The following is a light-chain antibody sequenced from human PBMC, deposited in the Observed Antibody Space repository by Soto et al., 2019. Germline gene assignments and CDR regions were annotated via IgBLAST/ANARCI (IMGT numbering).Light chain of an antibody. V-gene: IGLV9-49*02. J-gene: IGLJ1*01. Sequence: QPVLTRPPSASASLGASVTLTCTLSSGYSNYKVDWYQQRPGKGPRFVMRVGTGGIVGSKGDGIPDRFSVLGSGLNRDLTIKNIQEEDESDYHCGADHGSGSNFVYVFGTGTKLTVL. CDR3: GADHGSGSNFVYV. CDR2: VGTGGIVG. CDR1: SGYSNYK.